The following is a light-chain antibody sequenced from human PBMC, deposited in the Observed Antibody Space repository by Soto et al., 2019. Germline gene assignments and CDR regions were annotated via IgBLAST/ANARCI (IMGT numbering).Light chain of an antibody. Sequence: QSALTQPASVSGSPGQSITISCTGTSCDVGDYNYVSWYQQHPGKAPKLMIYEVSNRPSGVSNRFSGSKSGNTASLTISGLQAEDEADYYCSSYTSSSTLYVFGTGTKLTVL. V-gene: IGLV2-14*01. CDR2: EVS. CDR1: SCDVGDYNY. CDR3: SSYTSSSTLYV. J-gene: IGLJ1*01.